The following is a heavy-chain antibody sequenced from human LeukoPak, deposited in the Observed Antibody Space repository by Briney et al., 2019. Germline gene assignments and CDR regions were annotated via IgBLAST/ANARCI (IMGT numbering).Heavy chain of an antibody. CDR2: INHSGST. V-gene: IGHV4-34*01. CDR1: GGSFSGYY. CDR3: ARRPRYSSGWYGGRGGYYYYGMDV. J-gene: IGHJ6*02. Sequence: PSETLSLTCAVYGGSFSGYYWSCIRQPPGKGLEWIGEINHSGSTNYNPSLKSRVTISVDTSKNRFSLKLSSVTAADTAVYYCARRPRYSSGWYGGRGGYYYYGMDVWGQGTTVTVSS. D-gene: IGHD6-19*01.